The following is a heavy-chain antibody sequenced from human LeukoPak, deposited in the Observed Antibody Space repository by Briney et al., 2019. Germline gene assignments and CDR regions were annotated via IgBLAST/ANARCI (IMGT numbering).Heavy chain of an antibody. CDR1: VGTFRSFA. CDR2: IIPIINTH. V-gene: IGHV1-69*01. Sequence: GCSLKVSSKDSVGTFRSFAIIRVRQAPGKGLEWMGGIIPIINTHKYAQRFQGRVSITADESTSTGYMEVSSLRSEDTAVYYCAIFQGTYGDNDNDFWGQGAMVTVSS. D-gene: IGHD4-17*01. J-gene: IGHJ6*01. CDR3: AIFQGTYGDNDNDF.